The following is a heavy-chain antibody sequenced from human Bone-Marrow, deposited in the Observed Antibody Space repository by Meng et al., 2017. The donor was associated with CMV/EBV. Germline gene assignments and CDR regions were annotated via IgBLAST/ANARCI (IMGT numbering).Heavy chain of an antibody. Sequence: ASVKVSCKASGYTFTSYYMHWVRQAPGQGLEWMGIINPSGGSTSYAQKFQGRVTMTRDTSTSTVYMELSSLRSDDTAVYYCAGMRMPGPYYYYGMDVWGQGTTVTVSS. CDR3: AGMRMPGPYYYYGMDV. V-gene: IGHV1-46*01. D-gene: IGHD1-14*01. J-gene: IGHJ6*02. CDR2: INPSGGST. CDR1: GYTFTSYY.